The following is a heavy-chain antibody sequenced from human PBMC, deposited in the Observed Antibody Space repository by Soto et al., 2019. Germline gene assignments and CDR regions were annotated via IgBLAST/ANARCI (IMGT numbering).Heavy chain of an antibody. D-gene: IGHD6-19*01. V-gene: IGHV1-8*01. Sequence: QVQLVQSGAEVKKPGASVKVSCKASGYTFTSYDINWVRQATGQGLEWIGWMSPKTGNTGYAHNFQGRVTTTRNPFISTAYMDLGSLTSEDTAVYYCARGHPGWGFDLWGQGTLVPVS. J-gene: IGHJ4*02. CDR2: MSPKTGNT. CDR1: GYTFTSYD. CDR3: ARGHPGWGFDL.